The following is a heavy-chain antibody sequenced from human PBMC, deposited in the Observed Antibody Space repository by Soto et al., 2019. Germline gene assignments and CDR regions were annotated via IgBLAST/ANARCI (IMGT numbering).Heavy chain of an antibody. CDR2: ISFDGSTK. CDR1: RFTFSNYA. J-gene: IGHJ6*02. D-gene: IGHD2-2*01. Sequence: QVQLVEFGGGVVQPGRSLRLSCAASRFTFSNYAMHWVRQAPGKGLQWVALISFDGSTKYYADSVKGRLTISSYNSKNALYVQINSLRSEYTAVYYCARSPGYCSGPRCYGRDFAMHICGQVTKVTVSS. V-gene: IGHV3-30-3*01. CDR3: ARSPGYCSGPRCYGRDFAMHI.